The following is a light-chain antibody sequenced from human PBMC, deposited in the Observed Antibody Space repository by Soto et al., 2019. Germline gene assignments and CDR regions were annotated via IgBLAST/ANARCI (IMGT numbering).Light chain of an antibody. V-gene: IGLV2-14*03. CDR2: DVS. Sequence: QSVLTQPASVSGSPGQSITISCTGTSSDVGFYNYVSWYQQHPGKAPKLMIYDVSNRPSGVSNRFSGSKSDNTAFLTISGLQAEDEADYYCSSYTISSTLVFGGGTKLTVL. J-gene: IGLJ2*01. CDR3: SSYTISSTLV. CDR1: SSDVGFYNY.